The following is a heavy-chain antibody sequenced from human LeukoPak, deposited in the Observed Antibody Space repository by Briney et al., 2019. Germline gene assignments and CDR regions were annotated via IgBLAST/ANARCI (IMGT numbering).Heavy chain of an antibody. CDR3: AKHMRATNTYSFFGLDV. CDR1: GFTLSGYL. D-gene: IGHD1-26*01. CDR2: IKQDGSEK. V-gene: IGHV3-7*03. Sequence: PLGALRLSSAASGFTLSGYLISSVREAPGKGLEGVANIKQDGSEKDCVDSVKSRFTISRDNAKNSLYLQLSSLRPEDTALYDCAKHMRATNTYSFFGLDVWGQGTTVTVSS. J-gene: IGHJ6*02.